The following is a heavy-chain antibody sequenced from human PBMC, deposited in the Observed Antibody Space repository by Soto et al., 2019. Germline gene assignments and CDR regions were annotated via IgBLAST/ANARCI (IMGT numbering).Heavy chain of an antibody. CDR2: IYYTGST. D-gene: IGHD2-15*01. CDR1: GGSISTYY. CDR3: ARASGCSGDSCAFDP. V-gene: IGHV4-59*01. J-gene: IGHJ5*02. Sequence: QVQLQESGPGLVKPSETLSLTCTVSGGSISTYYWSWIRQPPGKGLEWIGYIYYTGSTNYNPSLKSRVTISLDTSKNQFSLKLSSVTAADTAVYYCARASGCSGDSCAFDPWGQGTLVTVSS.